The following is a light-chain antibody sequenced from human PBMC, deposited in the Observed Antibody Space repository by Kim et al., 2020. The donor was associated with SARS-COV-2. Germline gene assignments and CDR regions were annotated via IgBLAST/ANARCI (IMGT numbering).Light chain of an antibody. CDR2: AAS. Sequence: ASTGDRVTITCRASQGISSYSAWYQQKPGKAPKLLIYAASTLQSGVPSRFSGSGSGTDSTLTISCLQSEDFATYYCQQYYSYPWTFGQGTKVDIK. CDR1: QGISSY. CDR3: QQYYSYPWT. V-gene: IGKV1-8*01. J-gene: IGKJ1*01.